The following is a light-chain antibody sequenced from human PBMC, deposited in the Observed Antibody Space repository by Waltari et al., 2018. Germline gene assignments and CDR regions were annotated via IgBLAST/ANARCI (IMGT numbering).Light chain of an antibody. CDR2: TAS. CDR1: ETIRIY. V-gene: IGKV1-39*01. J-gene: IGKJ4*01. Sequence: DIQMTQSPSSLSASVGDRVTITCRASETIRIYLNWYQQKPGKAPKLLINTASRLQSGVPSRFSGSGSGTDFTLTISTLQHEDFATYYCLQTNSLPFTFGGGTNVEIK. CDR3: LQTNSLPFT.